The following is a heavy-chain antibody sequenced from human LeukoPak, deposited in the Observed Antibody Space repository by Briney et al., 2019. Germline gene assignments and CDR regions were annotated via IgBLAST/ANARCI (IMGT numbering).Heavy chain of an antibody. CDR1: GGTFSSYA. V-gene: IGHV1-69*13. CDR3: ARSNQDYDSSGYFGG. D-gene: IGHD3-22*01. CDR2: IIPIFGTA. J-gene: IGHJ4*02. Sequence: ASVKVSCKASGGTFSSYAISWVRQAPGQGLEWMGGIIPIFGTANYAQKFQGRVTITADESTSTAYMELSSLRSEDTAVYYCARSNQDYDSSGYFGGWGQGTLVTVSS.